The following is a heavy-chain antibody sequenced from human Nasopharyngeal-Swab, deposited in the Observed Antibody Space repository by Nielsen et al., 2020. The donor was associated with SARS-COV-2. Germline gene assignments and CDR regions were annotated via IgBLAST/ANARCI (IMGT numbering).Heavy chain of an antibody. V-gene: IGHV4-34*01. CDR3: ARETQWETPDY. Sequence: SETLSLTCAVYGGSFSGYYWSWIRQPPGKGLEWIGEINHSGSTNYNPSLKSRVTISVDTSKNQFSLKLSSVTAADTAVYYCARETQWETPDYWGQRTLVTVSS. CDR1: GGSFSGYY. CDR2: INHSGST. J-gene: IGHJ4*02. D-gene: IGHD1-26*01.